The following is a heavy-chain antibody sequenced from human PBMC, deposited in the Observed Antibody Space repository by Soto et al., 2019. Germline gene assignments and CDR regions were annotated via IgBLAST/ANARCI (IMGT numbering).Heavy chain of an antibody. CDR3: ARVPYNGDCTNGVCFTFDY. CDR1: GGSISSGGYY. J-gene: IGHJ4*02. D-gene: IGHD2-8*01. V-gene: IGHV4-31*03. CDR2: IYYSGST. Sequence: SETLSLTCTVSGGSISSGGYYWSWIRQHPGKGLEWIGYIYYSGSTYYNPSLKSRVTISVDTSKNQFSLKLSSVTAADTAVYYCARVPYNGDCTNGVCFTFDYWGQGTLVTVSS.